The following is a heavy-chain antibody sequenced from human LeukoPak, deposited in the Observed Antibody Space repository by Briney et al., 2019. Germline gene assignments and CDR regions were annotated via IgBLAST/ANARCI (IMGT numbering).Heavy chain of an antibody. J-gene: IGHJ6*03. V-gene: IGHV1-46*01. Sequence: ASVKVSCKASGYTFTSYYMHGVRQAPGQGLEWVGIITPSGGSTSYAQKFQGRVTMTRDMSTSTVYMELRSLRSDDTAVYYCARARGYSSGWYPTPYYYIDVWGKGTTVTVSS. D-gene: IGHD6-19*01. CDR3: ARARGYSSGWYPTPYYYIDV. CDR2: ITPSGGST. CDR1: GYTFTSYY.